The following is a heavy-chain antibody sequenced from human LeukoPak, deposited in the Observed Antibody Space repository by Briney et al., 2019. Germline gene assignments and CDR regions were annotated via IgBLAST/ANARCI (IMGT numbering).Heavy chain of an antibody. CDR2: IYYSGST. V-gene: IGHV4-59*08. D-gene: IGHD1-1*01. CDR3: ARRIGLNDWFDP. Sequence: GSLRLSCAASGFTLSSNYVGWVRQPPGKGLEWIGYIYYSGSTNCNPSLKSRVTISVDTSKNQFSLKLSSVTAADTAVYYCARRIGLNDWFDPWGQGTLVTFSS. J-gene: IGHJ5*02. CDR1: GFTLSSNY.